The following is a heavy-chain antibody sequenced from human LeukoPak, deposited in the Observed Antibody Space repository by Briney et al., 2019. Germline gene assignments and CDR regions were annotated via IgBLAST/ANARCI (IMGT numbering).Heavy chain of an antibody. CDR3: ARGETTVTYFDY. Sequence: ASVKVSCKASGYTFTVYYIHWVRQAPGQGLEWMAWINPNSGGTNYAQKFQGRVTMTRDTSISTAYMELSRLRSDDTAVYYCARGETTVTYFDYWGQGTLVTVSS. D-gene: IGHD4-17*01. CDR2: INPNSGGT. CDR1: GYTFTVYY. J-gene: IGHJ4*02. V-gene: IGHV1-2*02.